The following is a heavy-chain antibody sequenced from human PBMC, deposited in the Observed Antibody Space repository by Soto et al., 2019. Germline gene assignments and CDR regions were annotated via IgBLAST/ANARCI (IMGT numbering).Heavy chain of an antibody. J-gene: IGHJ6*02. CDR1: GFTFTSSA. D-gene: IGHD3-10*01. V-gene: IGHV1-58*01. Sequence: SVKVSCKASGFTFTSSAVQWVRQARGQRLEWIGWIVVGSGNTNYAQKFQERVTITRDMSTSTAYMELSSLRSEDTAVYYCAAGAYGSGSYYYYYYGMDGWGQGTTVTVSS. CDR2: IVVGSGNT. CDR3: AAGAYGSGSYYYYYYGMDG.